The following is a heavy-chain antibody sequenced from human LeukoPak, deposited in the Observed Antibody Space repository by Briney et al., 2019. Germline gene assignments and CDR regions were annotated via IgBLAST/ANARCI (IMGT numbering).Heavy chain of an antibody. CDR1: GGTFSSYA. V-gene: IGHV1-69*13. J-gene: IGHJ4*02. D-gene: IGHD3-3*01. Sequence: ASVKVSCKASGGTFSSYAISWVRQAPGQGLEWMGGIIPIFGTANYAQRFQGRVTITADESTSTAYMELSSLRSEDTAVYYCASAPGSLIGSGLPPDYWGQGTLVTVSS. CDR3: ASAPGSLIGSGLPPDY. CDR2: IIPIFGTA.